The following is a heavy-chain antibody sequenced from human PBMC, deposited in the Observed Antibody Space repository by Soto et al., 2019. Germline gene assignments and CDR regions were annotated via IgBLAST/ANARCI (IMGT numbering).Heavy chain of an antibody. V-gene: IGHV1-18*01. Sequence: ASVNVSCKASGYTFTSYGISWVRQAPGQGLEWMGWISAYNGNTNYAQKLQGRVTMTTDTSTSTAYMELRSLRSDDTAVYYCARGYCSGGSCEYYFDYWGQGTLVTVSS. CDR3: ARGYCSGGSCEYYFDY. CDR2: ISAYNGNT. CDR1: GYTFTSYG. J-gene: IGHJ4*02. D-gene: IGHD2-15*01.